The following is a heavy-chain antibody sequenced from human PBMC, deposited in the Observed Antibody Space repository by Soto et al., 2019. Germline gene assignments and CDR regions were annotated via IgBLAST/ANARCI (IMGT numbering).Heavy chain of an antibody. D-gene: IGHD6-19*01. CDR2: ITADGGGT. CDR1: GFTFSSYI. CDR3: AKDRGGSGWPDIDG. V-gene: IGHV3-23*01. Sequence: PGGSLRLSCTASGFTFSSYIMNWVRQAPGTGLEWISTITADGGGTFYADSVKGRFTISRDNSTNTLYLQMDNLRAEDTALYYCAKDRGGSGWPDIDGWGQGTQVTVSS. J-gene: IGHJ4*02.